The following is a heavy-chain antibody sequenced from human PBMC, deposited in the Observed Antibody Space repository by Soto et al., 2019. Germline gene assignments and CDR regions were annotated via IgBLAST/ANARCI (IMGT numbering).Heavy chain of an antibody. D-gene: IGHD5-12*01. CDR2: IYYNDDR. Sequence: SGPTLVNPTQTLTLTCTFSGFSFTTAGVAVGWIRQTPGGALEWLTLIYYNDDRRFSPSLKTRLTITGDTSKNQVVLSLTNVDPGDTATYFCAHSDGGYEIIYFDFWGPGIPVTVYS. CDR1: GFSFTTAGVA. J-gene: IGHJ4*02. V-gene: IGHV2-5*01. CDR3: AHSDGGYEIIYFDF.